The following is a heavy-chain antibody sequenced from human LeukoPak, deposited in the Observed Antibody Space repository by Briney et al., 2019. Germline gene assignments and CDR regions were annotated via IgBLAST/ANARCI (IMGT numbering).Heavy chain of an antibody. D-gene: IGHD2-21*02. J-gene: IGHJ4*02. CDR1: GGTFSSYA. CDR2: IIPIFGIA. CDR3: ARDAAYCGGDCPFDY. V-gene: IGHV1-69*04. Sequence: SVKVSCKASGGTFSSYAISWVRQAPGQGLEWMGRIIPIFGIANYAQKFQGRATITADKSTSTAYMELSSLRSEDTAVYYCARDAAYCGGDCPFDYWGQGTLVTVSS.